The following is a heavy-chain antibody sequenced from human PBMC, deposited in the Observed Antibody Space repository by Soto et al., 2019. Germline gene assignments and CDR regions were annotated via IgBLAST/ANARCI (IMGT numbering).Heavy chain of an antibody. CDR2: IDPSDSYT. V-gene: IGHV5-10-1*01. CDR3: ARRVLLVTAIGYYFGR. Sequence: GASLEISCKGSVYSFTSYWISWVRQMPGKGLEWMGRIDPSDSYTNYSPSFQGHVTISADKSISTAYLQWSSLKASDTAMYYCARRVLLVTAIGYYFGRWGQGPMVTVS. CDR1: VYSFTSYW. J-gene: IGHJ3*01. D-gene: IGHD2-21*02.